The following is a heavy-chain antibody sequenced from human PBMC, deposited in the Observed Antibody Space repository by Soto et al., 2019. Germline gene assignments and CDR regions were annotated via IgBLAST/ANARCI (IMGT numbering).Heavy chain of an antibody. CDR1: GFTFDGYW. CDR2: INGVGKTR. V-gene: IGHV3-74*01. CDR3: TSGGYSYDSSGAFDY. D-gene: IGHD3-22*01. J-gene: IGHJ4*02. Sequence: EVQLVESGGGLGQPGGSLRLSCTASGFTFDGYWMHWVRQGPGKGLVWVSRINGVGKTRDYADSVKGRFTISRDNAKNTLFLQMNSLRADDTAFYYCTSGGYSYDSSGAFDYWGLGTLVTVSS.